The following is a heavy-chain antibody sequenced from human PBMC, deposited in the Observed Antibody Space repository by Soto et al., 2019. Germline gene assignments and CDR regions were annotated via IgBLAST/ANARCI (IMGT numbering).Heavy chain of an antibody. D-gene: IGHD6-19*01. Sequence: QVQLQESGPGLVKPSETLSLTCTASGGSMTGYFWSWIRQPAGKALEWIGHVYNSGNTDYNPSLASRITMAVDKSKRQFSLKVKSVTAADTAVYYCARTHWVSGTEYWGQGILVTVSS. CDR2: VYNSGNT. CDR3: ARTHWVSGTEY. CDR1: GGSMTGYF. V-gene: IGHV4-4*07. J-gene: IGHJ4*02.